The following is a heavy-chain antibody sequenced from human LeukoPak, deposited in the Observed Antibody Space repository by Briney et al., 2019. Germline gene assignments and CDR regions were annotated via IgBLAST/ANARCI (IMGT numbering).Heavy chain of an antibody. D-gene: IGHD3-22*01. CDR1: GYTFTGYY. CDR3: ARGEGMGPYYDSSGYYLDV. V-gene: IGHV1-2*02. Sequence: ASVKVSCKASGYTFTGYYIRWVRQAPGQGLEWMGWINPKNGGTNYAQKFQGRVTMTRDTSISTAYMELSRLRSDDTAVYYCARGEGMGPYYDSSGYYLDVWGQGTTVTVSS. CDR2: INPKNGGT. J-gene: IGHJ6*02.